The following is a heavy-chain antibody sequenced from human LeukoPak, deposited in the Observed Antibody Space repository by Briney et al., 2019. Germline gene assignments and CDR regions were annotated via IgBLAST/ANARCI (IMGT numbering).Heavy chain of an antibody. CDR3: ARDSTGAVPDY. Sequence: SGGSLRLSCAASGFTFSSYSMNWVRQAPGKGLEWVSYISSSSSTIYYADSVKGRFTISRDNAKNSLYLQMNSLRAEDTAVYYCARDSTGAVPDYWGQGTLVTVSS. D-gene: IGHD1-14*01. V-gene: IGHV3-48*04. CDR2: ISSSSSTI. J-gene: IGHJ4*02. CDR1: GFTFSSYS.